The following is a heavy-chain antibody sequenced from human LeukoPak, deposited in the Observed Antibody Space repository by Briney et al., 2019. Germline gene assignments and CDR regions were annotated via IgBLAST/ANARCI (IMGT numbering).Heavy chain of an antibody. V-gene: IGHV1-2*06. CDR2: INPNSGGP. D-gene: IGHD6-19*01. CDR1: GYTFTGYY. Sequence: ASLKVSCKASGYTFTGYYMHWVRQAPGQGLEWSGRINPNSGGPNYAQTFQGRVTMTRDTCISTAYMELSRLRSDDTAVYYCARDLRSIRVIAVAGTVGYWGQGTLVTVSS. J-gene: IGHJ4*02. CDR3: ARDLRSIRVIAVAGTVGY.